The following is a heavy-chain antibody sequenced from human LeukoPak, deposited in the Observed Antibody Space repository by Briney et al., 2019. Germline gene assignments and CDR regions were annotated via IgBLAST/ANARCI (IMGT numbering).Heavy chain of an antibody. CDR3: ARESFTTVTSATDAFDI. V-gene: IGHV1-2*02. CDR1: GYTFSDYY. Sequence: ASVKVSCKASGYTFSDYYIHWVRQAPGQGLEWMGWINPNSGGTNSAQKFQGRVTMTGDTSISTAYMELSRLRSDDTAVYYCARESFTTVTSATDAFDIWGQGTMVTVSS. CDR2: INPNSGGT. J-gene: IGHJ3*02. D-gene: IGHD4-17*01.